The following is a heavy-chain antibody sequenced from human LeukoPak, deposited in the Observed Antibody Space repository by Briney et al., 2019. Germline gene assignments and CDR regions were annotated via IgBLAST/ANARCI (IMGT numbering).Heavy chain of an antibody. Sequence: ASVTVSCKASGYTFTVYYMHWVRQAPGQGVEWMGWINPNSGGTNYAQKFQGRITMTRDTSISTAYMEVSRLKSDDTAVYYCARRAVYYYYGMDVWGQGSTVTVSS. V-gene: IGHV1-2*02. D-gene: IGHD6-25*01. CDR1: GYTFTVYY. CDR2: INPNSGGT. J-gene: IGHJ6*02. CDR3: ARRAVYYYYGMDV.